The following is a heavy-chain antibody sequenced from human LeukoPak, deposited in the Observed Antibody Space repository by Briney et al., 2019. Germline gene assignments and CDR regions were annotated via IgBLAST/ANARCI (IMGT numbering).Heavy chain of an antibody. Sequence: SETLSLTCAVYGGSFSGYYWSWIRQPPGKGLEWIGEINHSGSTNYNPSLKSRVTISVDTSKNQFSLKLSSVTAADTAVYYCARCRRDYDFWSGYYRLYYYYGMDVWGQGTTVTVSS. CDR2: INHSGST. J-gene: IGHJ6*02. CDR3: ARCRRDYDFWSGYYRLYYYYGMDV. D-gene: IGHD3-3*01. V-gene: IGHV4-34*01. CDR1: GGSFSGYY.